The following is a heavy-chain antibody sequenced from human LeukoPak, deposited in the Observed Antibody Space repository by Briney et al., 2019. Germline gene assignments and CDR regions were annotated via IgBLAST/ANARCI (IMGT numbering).Heavy chain of an antibody. D-gene: IGHD1-1*01. CDR1: GGSIRSYF. CDR3: GRRPDGTSHWDY. V-gene: IGHV4-59*08. Sequence: SETLSLTCTVSGGSIRSYFWSWIRQPPGKGLEWIGYVYYSGSTNYNPSLKSRVTISVDTSKKQFSLKLSSVTAADTAVYYCGRRPDGTSHWDYWGQGTLATVSA. CDR2: VYYSGST. J-gene: IGHJ4*02.